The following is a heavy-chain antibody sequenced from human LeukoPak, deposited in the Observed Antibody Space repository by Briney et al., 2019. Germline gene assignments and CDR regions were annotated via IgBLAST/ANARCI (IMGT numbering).Heavy chain of an antibody. CDR1: GFTFSNYA. V-gene: IGHV3-23*01. Sequence: GGSLRLSCAASGFTFSNYAMNCVRQAPGKGLEWVSGISYSGANTHYADSVKGRFTVSRDNSRNTLHLEMNSLRAEDTAVYYCAKVRDTSGWYHFDNWGQGTLVTASS. J-gene: IGHJ4*02. CDR2: ISYSGANT. D-gene: IGHD6-19*01. CDR3: AKVRDTSGWYHFDN.